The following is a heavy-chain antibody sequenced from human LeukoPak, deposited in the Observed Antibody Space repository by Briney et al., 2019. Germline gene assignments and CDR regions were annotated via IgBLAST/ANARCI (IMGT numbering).Heavy chain of an antibody. CDR1: GFTFSSYW. CDR3: ARDIGDRVRYDSSGYYFPY. Sequence: GGSLGLSCAASGFTFSSYWMSWFGQAPGKGLEWVANIKQDGSEKYYVDSVKGRFTISRDNAKNSLYLQMNSLRAEDTAVYYRARDIGDRVRYDSSGYYFPYWGQGTLVTVSS. D-gene: IGHD3-22*01. J-gene: IGHJ4*02. V-gene: IGHV3-7*01. CDR2: IKQDGSEK.